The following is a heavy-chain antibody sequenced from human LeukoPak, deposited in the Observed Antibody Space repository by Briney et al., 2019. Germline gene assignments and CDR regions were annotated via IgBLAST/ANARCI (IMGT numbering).Heavy chain of an antibody. Sequence: SETLSLTCAVYGGSFSGYYWSWIRQPPGKGLEWIGYIYYSGSTNYNPSLKSRVTISVDTSKNQFSLKLSSVTAADTAVYYCAREVGEFDYWGQGTLVTVSS. CDR3: AREVGEFDY. V-gene: IGHV4-59*01. CDR2: IYYSGST. J-gene: IGHJ4*02. CDR1: GGSFSGYY. D-gene: IGHD3-10*01.